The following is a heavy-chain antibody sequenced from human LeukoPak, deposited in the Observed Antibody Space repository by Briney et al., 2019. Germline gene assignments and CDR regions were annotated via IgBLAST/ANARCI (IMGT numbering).Heavy chain of an antibody. Sequence: GGSLRLSCAASGFTVSNNYMSWVRQAPGKGLECVSVIYSGGTTHNADSVKDRFTISRDNSKNTVYLQMNSLRAEDTAVYYCAGSSNAYNYVVGYWGQGTLVTVSS. D-gene: IGHD5-24*01. CDR3: AGSSNAYNYVVGY. V-gene: IGHV3-66*01. CDR1: GFTVSNNY. CDR2: IYSGGTT. J-gene: IGHJ4*02.